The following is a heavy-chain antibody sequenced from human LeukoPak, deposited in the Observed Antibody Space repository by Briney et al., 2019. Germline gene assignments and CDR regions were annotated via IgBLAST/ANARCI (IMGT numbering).Heavy chain of an antibody. CDR2: IYHSGST. J-gene: IGHJ4*02. V-gene: IGHV4-30-2*01. D-gene: IGHD6-13*01. CDR1: GGSMGRGGYY. CDR3: SRGRGAAGTDY. Sequence: SETLSLTCTVSGGSMGRGGYYWCWIRQPPGKGLEWIGYIYHSGSTYYHPSLKSRVTISVDRSKNQFSLKLSTVTGADTGVYYCSRGRGAAGTDYWGQGTLVTVSS.